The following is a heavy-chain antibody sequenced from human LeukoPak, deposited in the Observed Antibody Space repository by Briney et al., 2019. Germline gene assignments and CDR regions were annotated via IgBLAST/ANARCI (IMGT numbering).Heavy chain of an antibody. Sequence: SETLSLTCTVSGGSISSYYWSWIRQPPGKGLEWIGSIYYSGSTYYNPSLKSRVTISVDTSKNQFSLKLSSVTAADTAVYYCARHFFGNWFDPWGQGTLVTVSS. V-gene: IGHV4-39*01. CDR2: IYYSGST. J-gene: IGHJ5*02. CDR1: GGSISSYY. D-gene: IGHD3-10*01. CDR3: ARHFFGNWFDP.